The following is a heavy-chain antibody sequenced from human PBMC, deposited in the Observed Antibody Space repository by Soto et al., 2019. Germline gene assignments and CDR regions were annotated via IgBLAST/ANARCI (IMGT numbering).Heavy chain of an antibody. Sequence: ASVKVSCKASGYTFTSYGISWVRQAPGQGLEWMGWISAYNGNTNYAQKLQGRVTMTTDTSTSTAYMELRSLRSDDTAVYYCAREWSSRSSPPFDYWGQGTLVTVSS. V-gene: IGHV1-18*01. CDR3: AREWSSRSSPPFDY. CDR2: ISAYNGNT. D-gene: IGHD6-6*01. CDR1: GYTFTSYG. J-gene: IGHJ4*02.